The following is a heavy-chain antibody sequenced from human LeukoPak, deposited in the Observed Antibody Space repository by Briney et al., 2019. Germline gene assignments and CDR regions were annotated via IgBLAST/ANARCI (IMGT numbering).Heavy chain of an antibody. D-gene: IGHD3-10*01. V-gene: IGHV4-59*12. J-gene: IGHJ4*02. CDR1: GGSISSYY. CDR2: IYYSGST. Sequence: SETLSLTCTVSGGSISSYYWSWIRQPPGKGLEWIGYIYYSGSTNYNPSLKSRVTISVDTSKNQFSLKLSSVTAADTAVYYCASGRITMVRGYFDYWGQGTLVTVSS. CDR3: ASGRITMVRGYFDY.